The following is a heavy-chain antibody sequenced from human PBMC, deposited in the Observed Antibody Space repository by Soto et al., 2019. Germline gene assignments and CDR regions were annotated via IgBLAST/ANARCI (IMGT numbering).Heavy chain of an antibody. CDR1: GYSLNTYW. D-gene: IGHD3-22*01. CDR2: IYPGDSDT. CDR3: ARPGYYDSSGFFNFDY. Sequence: PGESLKISCKASGYSLNTYWIGWVRQLPGKGLEWMGIIYPGDSDTRYSPSFQGQVTISADKSITTVYLQWNSLKASDTAIFYRARPGYYDSSGFFNFDYWGQGTLVTVSS. V-gene: IGHV5-51*01. J-gene: IGHJ4*02.